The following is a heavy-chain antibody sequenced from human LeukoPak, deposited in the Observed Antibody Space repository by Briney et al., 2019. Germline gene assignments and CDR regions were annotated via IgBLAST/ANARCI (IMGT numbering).Heavy chain of an antibody. J-gene: IGHJ4*02. Sequence: PGGSLRLSCAASGFTFSDYYMSWIRQAPGKGLEWVSYISSSGSTIYYADSVKGRFTIFRDNAKNSLYLQMNSLRAEDTAVYYCARAHKKSVTMIVRNKRPFDYWGQGTLVTVSS. CDR3: ARAHKKSVTMIVRNKRPFDY. CDR2: ISSSGSTI. CDR1: GFTFSDYY. V-gene: IGHV3-11*04. D-gene: IGHD3-22*01.